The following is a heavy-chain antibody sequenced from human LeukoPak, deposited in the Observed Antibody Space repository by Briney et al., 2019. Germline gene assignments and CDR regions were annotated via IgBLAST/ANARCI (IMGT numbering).Heavy chain of an antibody. D-gene: IGHD3/OR15-3a*01. CDR2: INHSGST. V-gene: IGHV4-34*01. CDR3: ARGSLKFGLKKVFDY. Sequence: SETPSLTCAVYGGSFSGYYWSWIRQPPGKGLEWIGEINHSGSTNYNPSLKSRVTISVDTSKNQFSLKLSSVTAADTAVYYCARGSLKFGLKKVFDYWGQGTLVTVSS. J-gene: IGHJ4*02. CDR1: GGSFSGYY.